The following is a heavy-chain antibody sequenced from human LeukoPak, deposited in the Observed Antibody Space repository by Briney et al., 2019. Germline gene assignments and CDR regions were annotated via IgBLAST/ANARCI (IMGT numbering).Heavy chain of an antibody. CDR1: GFTVSSSY. Sequence: GGSLRLSCAASGFTVSSSYINWVRQAPGKGLEWVSAIYSGGTTYYADSVRGRFTISRDNSKNTLYLLMNSLRAEDTAMYHCARQTGESTNFDNWGQGTLVTVSS. V-gene: IGHV3-53*01. J-gene: IGHJ4*02. CDR2: IYSGGTT. D-gene: IGHD2-2*01. CDR3: ARQTGESTNFDN.